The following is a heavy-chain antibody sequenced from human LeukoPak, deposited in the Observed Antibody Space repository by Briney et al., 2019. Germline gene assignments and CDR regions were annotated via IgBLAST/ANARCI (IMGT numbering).Heavy chain of an antibody. CDR3: ARDQGSLVWFGEPLDY. Sequence: GGSLRLSCAASEFSVSSNYMSWVRQAPGKGLEWVSIIYISGNTYYADSVKGRFTISRDNSKNTLYLQMGSLRAEDMAVYYCARDQGSLVWFGEPLDYWGQGTLVTVSS. CDR1: EFSVSSNY. D-gene: IGHD3-10*01. V-gene: IGHV3-66*01. CDR2: IYISGNT. J-gene: IGHJ4*02.